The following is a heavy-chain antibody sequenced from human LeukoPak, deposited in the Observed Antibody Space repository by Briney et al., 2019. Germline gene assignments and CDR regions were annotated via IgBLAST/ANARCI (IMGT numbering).Heavy chain of an antibody. CDR1: RFTFSDSA. CDR3: AKGGSYAPLDY. J-gene: IGHJ4*02. V-gene: IGHV3-23*01. CDR2: INESGGDT. D-gene: IGHD1-26*01. Sequence: PGGSLSLSCAASRFTFSDSAMTWVRQAPGKGLDWVSAINESGGDTIYTDSVKGRFTISRDNSKNTLYLQMNSLRAEDTAVYYCAKGGSYAPLDYWGQGTLVTVSS.